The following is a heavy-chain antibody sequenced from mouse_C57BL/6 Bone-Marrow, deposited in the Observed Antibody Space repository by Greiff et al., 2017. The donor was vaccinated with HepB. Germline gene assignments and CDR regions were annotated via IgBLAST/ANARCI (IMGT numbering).Heavy chain of an antibody. Sequence: QVQLKQSGPGLVAPSQSLSITCTVSGFSLTSYAISWVRQPPGKGLEWLGVIWTGGGTNYNSALKSRLSISKDNSKSQVFLKMNSLQTDDTARYYCARNLGHIYDGYFLFAYWGQGTLVTVSA. CDR2: IWTGGGT. CDR3: ARNLGHIYDGYFLFAY. CDR1: GFSLTSYA. V-gene: IGHV2-9-1*01. D-gene: IGHD2-3*01. J-gene: IGHJ3*01.